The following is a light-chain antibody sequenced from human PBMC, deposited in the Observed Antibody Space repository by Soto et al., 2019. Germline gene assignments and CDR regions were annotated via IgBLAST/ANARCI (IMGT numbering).Light chain of an antibody. CDR2: DAS. Sequence: DIQMTQSPSTLSASVGDTLTVSCRASQSVSGWLAWYQQKQGEAPKLLIYDASALPRGVPSRFSGSGSGTKFNLTIASLQPDDFATYYCQQYETFSGTFGPGTKVDIK. CDR1: QSVSGW. CDR3: QQYETFSGT. V-gene: IGKV1-5*01. J-gene: IGKJ1*01.